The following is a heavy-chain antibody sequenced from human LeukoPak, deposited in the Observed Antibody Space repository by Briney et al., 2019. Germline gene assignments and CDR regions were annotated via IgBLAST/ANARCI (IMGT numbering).Heavy chain of an antibody. J-gene: IGHJ4*02. CDR2: IKQDGSER. CDR3: ARAGSHWHYVY. CDR1: GFTFSGSS. D-gene: IGHD3-10*01. Sequence: GGSLRLSCAASGFTFSGSSMSWVRQSPTKGLEWVANIKQDGSERYYVDSVKGRFTISRDNAKNSLSLQMNNLRVEDTAVYYCARAGSHWHYVYWGQGTVVTVSS. V-gene: IGHV3-7*01.